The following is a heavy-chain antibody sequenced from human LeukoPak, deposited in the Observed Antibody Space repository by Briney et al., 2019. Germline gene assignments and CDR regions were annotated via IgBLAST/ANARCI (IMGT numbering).Heavy chain of an antibody. J-gene: IGHJ4*02. V-gene: IGHV3-53*01. D-gene: IGHD5-18*01. CDR2: IYSGGST. CDR3: ARGPTAMVALYYFDY. CDR1: GFTFSSYA. Sequence: PGGSLRLSCAASGFTFSSYAMSWVRQAPGKGLEWVSVIYSGGSTYYADSVKGRFTISRDNSKNTLYLQMNSLRAEDTAVYYCARGPTAMVALYYFDYWGQGTLVTVSS.